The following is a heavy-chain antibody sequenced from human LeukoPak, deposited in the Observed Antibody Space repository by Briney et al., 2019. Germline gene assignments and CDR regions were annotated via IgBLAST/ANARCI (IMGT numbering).Heavy chain of an antibody. CDR3: ARAGNNWSFDY. J-gene: IGHJ4*02. D-gene: IGHD1-1*01. CDR1: GDSVSIYY. V-gene: IGHV4-59*02. Sequence: SQTLSLTCTVSGDSVSIYYWSWIRQPPGKGLEWIGYIYYRGNTNYNPSLKSRVTMAVDTSKNQFSLKVSSVTAADTAVYYCARAGNNWSFDYWGQGTLVTVSS. CDR2: IYYRGNT.